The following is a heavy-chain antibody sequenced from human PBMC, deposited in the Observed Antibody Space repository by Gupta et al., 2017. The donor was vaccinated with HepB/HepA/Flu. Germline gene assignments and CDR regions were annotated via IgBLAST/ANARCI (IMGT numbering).Heavy chain of an antibody. V-gene: IGHV4-59*12. CDR2: IYYSGSI. CDR3: ARAGDGYLVDY. D-gene: IGHD2-2*03. J-gene: IGHJ4*02. CDR1: NGSISLYY. Sequence: QVQLQESGPGLVKPSETLSLTCTVSNGSISLYYWTWIRQPPGKGLEWIGYIYYSGSINYNPSLKSRVTMSVDTSKNLFSLKLRSVTTADTAVYYCARAGDGYLVDYWGQGALVTVSS.